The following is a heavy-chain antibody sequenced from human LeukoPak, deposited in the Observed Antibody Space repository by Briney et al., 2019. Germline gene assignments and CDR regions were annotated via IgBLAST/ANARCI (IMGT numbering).Heavy chain of an antibody. CDR1: GYTFTGYY. V-gene: IGHV1-2*04. CDR2: INPNSGGT. CDR3: ARANVLRYFTWSPQAVLFDI. Sequence: ASVKVSCKASGYTFTGYYMHWVRQAPGQGLEWMGWINPNSGGTNYAQKFQGWVTMTRDTSISTAYMELSRLRSDDTAVYYCARANVLRYFTWSPQAVLFDIWGQGKRVTVFS. J-gene: IGHJ3*02. D-gene: IGHD3-9*01.